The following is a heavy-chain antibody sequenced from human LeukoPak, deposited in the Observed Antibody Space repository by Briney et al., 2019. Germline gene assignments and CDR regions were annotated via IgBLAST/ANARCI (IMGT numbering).Heavy chain of an antibody. V-gene: IGHV3-23*01. Sequence: GGSLRLSCAASGFTFSDYAMSWVRQAAGKGLEWISGISDTGRRTYYTDSVKGRFTISRDDSKKTVYLQMDTLRAEDTAIYFCARHDSFIPFWGQGTLVTVSS. CDR1: GFTFSDYA. J-gene: IGHJ4*02. CDR3: ARHDSFIPF. CDR2: ISDTGRRT. D-gene: IGHD2-21*01.